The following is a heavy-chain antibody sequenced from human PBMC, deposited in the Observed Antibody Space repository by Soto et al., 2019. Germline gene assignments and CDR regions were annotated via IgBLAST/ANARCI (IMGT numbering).Heavy chain of an antibody. D-gene: IGHD3-22*01. J-gene: IGHJ5*02. CDR1: GGSFSGYY. V-gene: IGHV4-34*01. CDR3: ATAPETYSPSGYYVNWFDP. CDR2: INHSGST. Sequence: SETLSLTCAVYGGSFSGYYWSWIRQPPGKGLEWIGEINHSGSTNYNPSLRSRVTISVDTSKSQFSLRLNSVTAADTAVYYCATAPETYSPSGYYVNWFDPWGQGTLVTVS.